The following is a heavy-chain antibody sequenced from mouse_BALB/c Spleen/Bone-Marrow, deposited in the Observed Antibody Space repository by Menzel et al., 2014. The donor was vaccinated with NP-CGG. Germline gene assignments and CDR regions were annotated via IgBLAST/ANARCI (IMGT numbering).Heavy chain of an antibody. Sequence: VQLQQSGPGLVQPSQSLSITCTVSGFSLTSYGVHWVRQSPGKGLEWLGVIWRGGSTDYNAAFMSRLSITKDNSKSQVFFKMNSLQADDTAIYDSAKVGYDVRYYAMDYWGQGTSVTVSS. CDR2: IWRGGST. CDR1: GFSLTSYG. J-gene: IGHJ4*01. V-gene: IGHV2-5*01. CDR3: AKVGYDVRYYAMDY. D-gene: IGHD2-2*01.